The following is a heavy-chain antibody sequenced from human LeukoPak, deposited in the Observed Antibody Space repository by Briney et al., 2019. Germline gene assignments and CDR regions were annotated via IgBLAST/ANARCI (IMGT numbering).Heavy chain of an antibody. D-gene: IGHD3-10*01. CDR3: ASWNFGNWFDP. CDR2: ISSSSSTM. J-gene: IGHJ5*02. CDR1: GFTFSSYS. V-gene: IGHV3-48*01. Sequence: GSLRLSCAASGFTFSSYSMNWVRQAPGKGLEWASYISSSSSTMYYADSVKSRFTISRDNAKNSLYLQMNSLRAEDTAVYYCASWNFGNWFDPWGQGTLVTVSS.